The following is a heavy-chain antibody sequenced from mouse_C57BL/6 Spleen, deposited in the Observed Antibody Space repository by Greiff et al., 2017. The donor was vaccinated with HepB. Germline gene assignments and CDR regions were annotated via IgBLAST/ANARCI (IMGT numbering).Heavy chain of an antibody. CDR1: GYTFTDYE. D-gene: IGHD2-1*01. V-gene: IGHV1-15*01. Sequence: VKLMESGAELVRPGASVTLSCKASGYTFTDYEMHWVKQTPVHGLEWIGAIDPETGGTAYNQKFKGKAILTADKSSSTAYMELRSLTSEDSAVYYCTRRVYGKNYFDYWGQGTTLTVSS. J-gene: IGHJ2*01. CDR2: IDPETGGT. CDR3: TRRVYGKNYFDY.